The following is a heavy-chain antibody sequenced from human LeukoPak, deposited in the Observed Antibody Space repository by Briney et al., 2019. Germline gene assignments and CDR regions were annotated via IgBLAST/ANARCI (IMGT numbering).Heavy chain of an antibody. CDR3: AQQVGYCSSGSCYFTY. J-gene: IGHJ1*01. Sequence: GGSLRLSCAASGFSFNTYAMSWVRQAPGKGLEWVSAISNTGGSTCYADSVKGRFTISRDKSKNTLSLQMNSLRAEDTAVYYCAQQVGYCSSGSCYFTYWGQGTLVTV. CDR1: GFSFNTYA. D-gene: IGHD2-15*01. CDR2: ISNTGGST. V-gene: IGHV3-23*01.